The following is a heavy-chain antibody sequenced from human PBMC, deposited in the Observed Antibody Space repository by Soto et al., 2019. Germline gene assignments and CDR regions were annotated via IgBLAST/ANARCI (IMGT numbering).Heavy chain of an antibody. D-gene: IGHD3-3*01. CDR1: GYSFTSYW. J-gene: IGHJ4*01. CDR3: AITKQTTYYEFWSGYCFDY. Sequence: GESLKISCKGSGYSFTSYWSGWVRQMPGKDLEWMGFIYPGDSDTRYSSSFQGQVTISADKSISTAYLQWSSLKASNTAMYYCAITKQTTYYEFWSGYCFDYWGQRTLVTVSS. V-gene: IGHV5-51*01. CDR2: IYPGDSDT.